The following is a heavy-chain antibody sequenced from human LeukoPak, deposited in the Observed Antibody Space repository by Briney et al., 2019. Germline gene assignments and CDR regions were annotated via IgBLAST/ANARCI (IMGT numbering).Heavy chain of an antibody. CDR1: GFSFSDYY. CDR3: AIRSGRNYYGVDV. J-gene: IGHJ6*02. V-gene: IGHV3-11*01. CDR2: ISSSGTNI. D-gene: IGHD1-26*01. Sequence: PGGSLRLSCAASGFSFSDYYMTWIRQAPGKGLEWVSYISSSGTNIYYADSVKGRFTISRDDAQNSLYLQMNSLRAEDTAVYYCAIRSGRNYYGVDVWGQGTTVTVSS.